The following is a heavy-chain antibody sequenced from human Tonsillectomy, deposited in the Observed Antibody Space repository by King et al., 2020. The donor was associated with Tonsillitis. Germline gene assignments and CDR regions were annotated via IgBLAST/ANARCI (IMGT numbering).Heavy chain of an antibody. CDR2: IIPILGIA. CDR1: GGTFSSYA. J-gene: IGHJ5*02. Sequence: VQLVESGAEVKKPGSSVKVSCKASGGTFSSYAISWVRQAPGQGLEWMGRIIPILGIANYAQKFQGRVTITADKATSTAYMELSSLRSEDTAVYYCARAXEDCSGGSCYHWFDPWGQGTLVTVSS. D-gene: IGHD2-15*01. V-gene: IGHV1-69*09. CDR3: ARAXEDCSGGSCYHWFDP.